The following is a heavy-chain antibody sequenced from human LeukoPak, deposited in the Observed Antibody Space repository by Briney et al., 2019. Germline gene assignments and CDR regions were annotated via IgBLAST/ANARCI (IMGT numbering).Heavy chain of an antibody. D-gene: IGHD6-13*01. Sequence: SETLSLTCTVPGGSISSYYWSWIRQPPGKGLEWIGYIYYSGSTNYNPSLKSRVTISVDTSKNQFSLKLSSVTAADTAVYYCARELSIAPYYFDYWGQGTLVTVSS. V-gene: IGHV4-59*01. CDR2: IYYSGST. CDR1: GGSISSYY. CDR3: ARELSIAPYYFDY. J-gene: IGHJ4*02.